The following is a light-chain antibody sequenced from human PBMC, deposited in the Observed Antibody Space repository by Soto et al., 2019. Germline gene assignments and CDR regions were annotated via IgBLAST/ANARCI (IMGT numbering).Light chain of an antibody. CDR3: QVWDSSTDDLYV. J-gene: IGLJ1*01. CDR1: NIGSNS. Sequence: SYELTQPPSVSVAPGQTAIVTCDGNNIGSNSVHWYQQKPGRAPVLVVYADSDRPSGVPERFSGSNSRNTATLTISRVEAGDEADYYCQVWDSSTDDLYVFGPGTKLTVL. CDR2: ADS. V-gene: IGLV3-21*02.